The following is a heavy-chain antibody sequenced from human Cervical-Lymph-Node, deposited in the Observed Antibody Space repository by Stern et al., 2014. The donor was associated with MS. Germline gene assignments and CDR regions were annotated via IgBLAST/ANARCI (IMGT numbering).Heavy chain of an antibody. D-gene: IGHD6-13*01. CDR3: AKYSSSSLGMDV. J-gene: IGHJ6*02. CDR1: GFTFSCCG. V-gene: IGHV3-30*18. Sequence: AQLEESGGGVVQPGRSLRLTCAASGFTFSCCGMHWVRQTPGKGLEWVAVISYDGSYKYYGDSVKGRFTISRDNSKNTLYLQMNSLRAEDTAVYYCAKYSSSSLGMDVWGQGTTVTVSS. CDR2: ISYDGSYK.